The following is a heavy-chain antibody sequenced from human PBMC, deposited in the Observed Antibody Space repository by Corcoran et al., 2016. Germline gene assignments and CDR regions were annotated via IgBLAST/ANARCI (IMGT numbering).Heavy chain of an antibody. J-gene: IGHJ4*02. D-gene: IGHD3-10*01. CDR1: GFTFSSYS. CDR3: ARGRLRPEGDLDY. CDR2: ISSSSSTI. Sequence: VQLVESGGGLVQPGGSLRLSCAASGFTFSSYSMNWVRQAPGKGLEWVSYISSSSSTIYYADSVKGRFTISRDNAKNSLYPQMNSLRDEDTAVYYCARGRLRPEGDLDYWGQGTLVTVSS. V-gene: IGHV3-48*02.